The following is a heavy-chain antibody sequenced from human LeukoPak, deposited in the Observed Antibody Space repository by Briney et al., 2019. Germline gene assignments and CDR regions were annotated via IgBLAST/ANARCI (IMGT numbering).Heavy chain of an antibody. Sequence: GSLRLSCAASGFTFISYAMSWVRQAPAKGLEWVSAISGSGGSTYYADSVKGRFTISRDNSKNTLYLQMNSLRAEDTAVYYCANQYCSGGSCYPGGAFDIWGQGTMVTVSS. V-gene: IGHV3-23*01. J-gene: IGHJ3*02. CDR3: ANQYCSGGSCYPGGAFDI. D-gene: IGHD2-15*01. CDR2: ISGSGGST. CDR1: GFTFISYA.